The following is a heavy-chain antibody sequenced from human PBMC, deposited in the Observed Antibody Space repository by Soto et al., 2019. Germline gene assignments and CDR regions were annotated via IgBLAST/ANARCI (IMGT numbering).Heavy chain of an antibody. CDR2: IWYDGNNK. V-gene: IGHV3-33*08. J-gene: IGHJ4*02. CDR1: GFTFSTYG. CDR3: ARGLHSLFDY. D-gene: IGHD2-21*01. Sequence: PRLSCAASGFTFSTYGRHWVRQAPGKGLEWVAVIWYDGNNKYYADSVKGRFTISRDNSNNTLYVQMTSLRAEDTAVYYCARGLHSLFDYWGQGTLVNVPA.